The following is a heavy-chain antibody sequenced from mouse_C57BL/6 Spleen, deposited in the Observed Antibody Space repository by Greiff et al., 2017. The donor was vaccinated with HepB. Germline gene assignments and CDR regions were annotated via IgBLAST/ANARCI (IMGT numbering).Heavy chain of an antibody. D-gene: IGHD1-1*01. CDR2: ISSGSSTI. CDR3: ARSYYGFYYFDY. V-gene: IGHV5-17*01. Sequence: EVHLVESGGGLVKPGGSLKLSCAASGFTFSDYGMHWVRQAPEKGLEWVAYISSGSSTIYYADTVKGRFTISRDNAKNTLFLQMTSLRSEDTAMYYCARSYYGFYYFDYWGQGTTLTVSS. J-gene: IGHJ2*01. CDR1: GFTFSDYG.